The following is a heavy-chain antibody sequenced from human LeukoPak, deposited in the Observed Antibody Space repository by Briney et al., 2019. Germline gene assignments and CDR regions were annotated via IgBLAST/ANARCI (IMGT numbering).Heavy chain of an antibody. CDR2: TSHDGNTK. CDR1: GFTFSSYA. J-gene: IGHJ6*02. V-gene: IGHV3-30*04. D-gene: IGHD3-3*01. Sequence: GGSLRLSCAASGFTFSSYAMHWVRQAPGKGLEWVAITSHDGNTKNYADSVKGRFTISRDNSENTLYLQMNSLRAEDTAVYYCARGKSGIFGVVISRYYYGMDVWGQGTTVTVS. CDR3: ARGKSGIFGVVISRYYYGMDV.